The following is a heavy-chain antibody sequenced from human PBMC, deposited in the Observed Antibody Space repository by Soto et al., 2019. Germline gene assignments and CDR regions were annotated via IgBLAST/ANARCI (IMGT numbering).Heavy chain of an antibody. V-gene: IGHV1-46*01. CDR3: ARVSGTAMAPWVLDY. J-gene: IGHJ4*02. CDR2: INPSGGST. D-gene: IGHD5-18*01. Sequence: QVQLVQSGAEVKKPGASVKVSCKASGYTFTSYYMHWVRQAPGQGLEWMGIINPSGGSTSYAQKCQGRVTMTSDTSTSTVYMERSSLRSEDTAVYYCARVSGTAMAPWVLDYWGQGTLVTVSS. CDR1: GYTFTSYY.